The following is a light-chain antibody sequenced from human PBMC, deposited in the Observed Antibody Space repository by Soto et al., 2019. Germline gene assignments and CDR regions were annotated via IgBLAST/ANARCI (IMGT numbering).Light chain of an antibody. J-gene: IGKJ2*01. CDR2: EGS. Sequence: DIQLTQFPPTLSASVGDRVIITCRTSQDINGWLAWYRQKPGKAPNLLIYEGSTLLTGVPSRFSGGGSGTEFTLTISSLQPDDSATFFCQQYNSDPYTFGQGTRLEIK. CDR1: QDINGW. V-gene: IGKV1-5*03. CDR3: QQYNSDPYT.